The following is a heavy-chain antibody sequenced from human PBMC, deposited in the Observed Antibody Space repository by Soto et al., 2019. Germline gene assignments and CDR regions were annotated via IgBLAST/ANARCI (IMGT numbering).Heavy chain of an antibody. V-gene: IGHV3-23*01. CDR1: GFTFSSYA. D-gene: IGHD5-12*01. CDR3: AKEYLYSGYDYYGMDV. CDR2: ISGSGGST. J-gene: IGHJ6*02. Sequence: GGSLRLSCAASGFTFSSYAMSWVRQAPGKGLEWVSAISGSGGSTYYADSVKGRFTISRDNSKNTLYLQMNSLRAEDTAVYYCAKEYLYSGYDYYGMDVWGQGTTVTVSS.